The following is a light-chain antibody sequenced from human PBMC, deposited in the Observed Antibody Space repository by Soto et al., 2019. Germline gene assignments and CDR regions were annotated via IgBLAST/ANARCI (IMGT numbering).Light chain of an antibody. J-gene: IGKJ4*01. CDR3: QQRSNWPLT. CDR1: QSIYTY. V-gene: IGKV3-11*01. CDR2: DAS. Sequence: EIVLTQSPATLSLSPGERATLSCRVSQSIYTYLAWYQQTSGQAPRLLIYDASKRAPGVPVRFSGSGSGTDFTLTISRLEPEDFAVYFCQQRSNWPLTFGGGTKVAVK.